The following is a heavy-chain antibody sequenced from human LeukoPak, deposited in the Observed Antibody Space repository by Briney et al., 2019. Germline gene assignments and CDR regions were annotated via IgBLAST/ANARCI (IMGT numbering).Heavy chain of an antibody. J-gene: IGHJ4*02. CDR3: ARHSSLTTVTFDY. V-gene: IGHV4-39*01. CDR1: GGSIGSTTYY. Sequence: SETLSLTCAVSGGSIGSTTYYWAWLRHPPGKGLEWIGSIYYSGSTYYNPSLKSRVTLSVDTSKNQFSLKVSSVTAADTAVYYCARHSSLTTVTFDYWGQGTLVTVSS. D-gene: IGHD4-17*01. CDR2: IYYSGST.